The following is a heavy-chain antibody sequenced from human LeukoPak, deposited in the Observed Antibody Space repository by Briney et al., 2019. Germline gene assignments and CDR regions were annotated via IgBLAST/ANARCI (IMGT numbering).Heavy chain of an antibody. CDR1: GGSISSGGYS. V-gene: IGHV4-30-4*07. D-gene: IGHD6-6*01. Sequence: PSETLSLTCAVSGGSISSGGYSWSWIRQPPGKGLEWIGYIYYSGSTYYNPSLKSRVTISVDTSKNQFSLKLSSVTAADTAVYYCASISSSQAFDIWGQGTMVTVSS. CDR2: IYYSGST. CDR3: ASISSSQAFDI. J-gene: IGHJ3*02.